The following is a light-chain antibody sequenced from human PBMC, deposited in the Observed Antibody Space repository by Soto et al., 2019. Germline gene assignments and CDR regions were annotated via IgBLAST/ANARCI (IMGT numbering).Light chain of an antibody. CDR1: QSISSW. J-gene: IGKJ2*01. CDR2: KAS. V-gene: IGKV1-5*03. CDR3: QQYQSYSYT. Sequence: DIQMTQSSSTLPASVGDRVTITCRASQSISSWLAWYQQKPGKAPKLLIHKASTLESGVPSRFSGSGSGTEFTLTISSLQSEDFATYYCQQYQSYSYTFGQGTKLDIK.